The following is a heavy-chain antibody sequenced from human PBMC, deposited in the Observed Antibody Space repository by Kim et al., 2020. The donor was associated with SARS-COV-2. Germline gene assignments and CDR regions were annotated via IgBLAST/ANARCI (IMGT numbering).Heavy chain of an antibody. CDR2: IRSSSSYI. CDR3: ARDNRRYSSSWSPLAYYGMDV. CDR1: GFTFSSYS. Sequence: GGSLRLSCAASGFTFSSYSMNWVRQAPGKGLEWVSSIRSSSSYIYYADSVKGRFTISRDNAKNSLYLQMNSLRAEDTAVYYCARDNRRYSSSWSPLAYYGMDVWGQGTTVTVFS. D-gene: IGHD6-13*01. V-gene: IGHV3-21*01. J-gene: IGHJ6*02.